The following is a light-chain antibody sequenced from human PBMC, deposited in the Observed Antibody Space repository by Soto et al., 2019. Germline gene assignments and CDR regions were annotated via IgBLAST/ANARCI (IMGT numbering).Light chain of an antibody. J-gene: IGLJ2*01. CDR1: SSNIGNNY. V-gene: IGLV1-51*02. Sequence: QSVLTQPPSVSAAPGQKVTISCSGSSSNIGNNYVSWYQQLPGTAPKLLIYENNKRPSGIHDLFSGSKSGTSATLGITGLPAGDEADYYCGTWDSSLSAVFGGGTKLTVL. CDR2: ENN. CDR3: GTWDSSLSAV.